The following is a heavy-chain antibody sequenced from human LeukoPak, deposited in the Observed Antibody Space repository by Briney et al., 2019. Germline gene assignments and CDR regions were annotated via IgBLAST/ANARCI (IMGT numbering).Heavy chain of an antibody. V-gene: IGHV4-34*01. CDR2: INHSGST. CDR1: GGSFSGYY. J-gene: IGHJ4*02. CDR3: ARAGGSGSYYDY. D-gene: IGHD3-10*01. Sequence: SETLSLTCAVYGGSFSGYYWSWIRQPSGKGLEWIGEINHSGSTNYNPSLKSRVTISVDTSKNQFSLKLSSVTAADTAVYYCARAGGSGSYYDYWGQGTLVTVSS.